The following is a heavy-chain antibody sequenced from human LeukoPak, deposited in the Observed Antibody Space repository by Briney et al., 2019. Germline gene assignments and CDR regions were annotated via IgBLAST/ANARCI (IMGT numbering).Heavy chain of an antibody. CDR2: INPNSGGT. CDR3: ARGITTMVRGVTYYFDY. V-gene: IGHV1-2*02. J-gene: IGHJ4*02. CDR1: GYTFTGYY. Sequence: ASVKVSCKASGYTFTGYYMHWVRQAPGQGLEWMGWINPNSGGTNYAQKFQGRVTMTRDTSISTAYMELSRLRSDDTAAYYCARGITTMVRGVTYYFDYWGQGTLVTVSS. D-gene: IGHD3-10*01.